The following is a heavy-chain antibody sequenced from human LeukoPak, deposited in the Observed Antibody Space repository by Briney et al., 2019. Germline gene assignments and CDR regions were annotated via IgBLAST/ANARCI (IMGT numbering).Heavy chain of an antibody. CDR2: IYYSGST. V-gene: IGHV4-59*01. J-gene: IGHJ4*02. CDR3: ARDAPNYYDSSGYYWNGVYDY. Sequence: SETLSLTCTVSGGSISSYYWSWIRQPPGKGLEWIGYIYYSGSTNYNPSLKSRVTISVDTSKNQFSPKLSSVTAADTAVYYCARDAPNYYDSSGYYWNGVYDYWGQGTLVTVSS. CDR1: GGSISSYY. D-gene: IGHD3-22*01.